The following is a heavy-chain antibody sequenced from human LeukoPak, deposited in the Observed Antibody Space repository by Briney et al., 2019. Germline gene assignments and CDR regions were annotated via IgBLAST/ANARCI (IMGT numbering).Heavy chain of an antibody. CDR3: ARGIYSSDAFDI. D-gene: IGHD6-13*01. V-gene: IGHV4-59*01. Sequence: SETLSLTCTVSGGSISSYHWNWIRQPPGKGLEWIGYIYYSGSTNYNPSLKSRVTMSIGTSKDQFSLKLSSVTAADTAVYYCARGIYSSDAFDIWGQGTMVTVSS. CDR2: IYYSGST. J-gene: IGHJ3*02. CDR1: GGSISSYH.